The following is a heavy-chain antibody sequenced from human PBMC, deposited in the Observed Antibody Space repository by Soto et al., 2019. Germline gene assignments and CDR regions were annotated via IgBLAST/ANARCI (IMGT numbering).Heavy chain of an antibody. CDR1: GYTFTSYA. V-gene: IGHV1-3*01. J-gene: IGHJ4*02. CDR2: INAGNGNT. CDR3: ARELLSSWASFDY. D-gene: IGHD6-13*01. Sequence: ASVKVSCKASGYTFTSYAMHWVRQAPGQRLEWMGWINAGNGNTKYSQKFQGRVTITRDTSASTAYMELSSLRSEDTAVYYCARELLSSWASFDYWGQGTLVTVSS.